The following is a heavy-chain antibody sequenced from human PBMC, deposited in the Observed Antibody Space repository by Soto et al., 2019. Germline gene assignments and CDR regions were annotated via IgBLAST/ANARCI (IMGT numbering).Heavy chain of an antibody. J-gene: IGHJ4*02. Sequence: ASVKVSCKVSGYTFTSYAMHWVRQAPGQRLEWMGWINAGNGNTKYSQKFQGRVTITRDTSASTAYMELSSLRSEDTAVYYCARGVGLYSGYDYWGQGTLVTVSS. CDR3: ARGVGLYSGYDY. CDR2: INAGNGNT. D-gene: IGHD5-12*01. CDR1: GYTFTSYA. V-gene: IGHV1-3*01.